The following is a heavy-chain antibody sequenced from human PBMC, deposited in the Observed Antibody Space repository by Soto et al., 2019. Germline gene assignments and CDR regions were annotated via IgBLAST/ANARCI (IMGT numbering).Heavy chain of an antibody. CDR2: IYYSGST. V-gene: IGHV4-59*01. J-gene: IGHJ4*02. CDR1: GGSIGSYY. D-gene: IGHD2-21*02. CDR3: ARVGACGGDCYSFDY. Sequence: SETVSLTCTFSGGSIGSYYWSWIRQPPGKGLEWIGYIYYSGSTNYNPSLKSRVTISVDTSKNQFSLKLSSVTAADTAVYYCARVGACGGDCYSFDYWGQGTLVTVSS.